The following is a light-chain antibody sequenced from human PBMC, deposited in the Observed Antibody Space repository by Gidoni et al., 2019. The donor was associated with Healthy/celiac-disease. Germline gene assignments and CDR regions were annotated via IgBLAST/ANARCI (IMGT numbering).Light chain of an antibody. CDR3: QQYNNWPPWT. Sequence: EIVMTQSPATLAVSPGERATRTCRASQSVSSNLAWYQQKPGQAPRLLIYGASTRATGIPARFSGSGSVTEFTLTISSLQSEDFAVYYCQQYNNWPPWTFGQGTKVEIK. V-gene: IGKV3-15*01. CDR1: QSVSSN. CDR2: GAS. J-gene: IGKJ1*01.